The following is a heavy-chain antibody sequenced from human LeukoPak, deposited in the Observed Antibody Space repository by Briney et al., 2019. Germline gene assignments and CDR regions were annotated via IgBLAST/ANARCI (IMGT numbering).Heavy chain of an antibody. Sequence: GGSLRLSSAASGFTFISYWMHWVRHAPGKGLVWVSRINGYGSSTDFADSVKGRFTISRDNAKNTLYLQMNSLRAEDTAVYYCARDAPGNTALDYWGQGTLVTVSS. CDR1: GFTFISYW. V-gene: IGHV3-74*01. CDR3: ARDAPGNTALDY. D-gene: IGHD5-18*01. CDR2: INGYGSST. J-gene: IGHJ4*02.